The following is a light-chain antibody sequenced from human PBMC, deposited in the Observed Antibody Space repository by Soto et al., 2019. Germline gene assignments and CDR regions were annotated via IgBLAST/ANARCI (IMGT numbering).Light chain of an antibody. Sequence: EIVMTQSPATLSLSPGQRAFLSCRASPSVSSYLAWYQQKPGQAPRLLIYDASNRATGIPARFSGSGSGTDFTLTISSLEPEDFAVYYCQQRSNWPPITFGQGTRLEIK. CDR3: QQRSNWPPIT. J-gene: IGKJ5*01. CDR1: PSVSSY. CDR2: DAS. V-gene: IGKV3-11*01.